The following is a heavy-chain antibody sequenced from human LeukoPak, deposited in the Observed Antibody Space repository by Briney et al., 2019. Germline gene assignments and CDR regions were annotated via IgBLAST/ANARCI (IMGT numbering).Heavy chain of an antibody. Sequence: AXGQGLEXMGIINPSGGSTSYAQKLQGRVTMTRDTSTSTVYMELSSLRSEDTAVYYCARAEWELSLDYWGQGTLVTVSS. D-gene: IGHD1-26*01. CDR3: ARAEWELSLDY. V-gene: IGHV1-46*01. J-gene: IGHJ4*02. CDR2: INPSGGST.